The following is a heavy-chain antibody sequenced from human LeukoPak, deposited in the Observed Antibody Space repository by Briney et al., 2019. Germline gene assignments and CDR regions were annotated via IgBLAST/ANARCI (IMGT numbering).Heavy chain of an antibody. CDR1: DGSISSSSHY. CDR3: ARRHYYGSERENAFDI. D-gene: IGHD3-10*01. CDR2: IYYSGST. V-gene: IGHV4-39*07. Sequence: PSETLSLTCTVSDGSISSSSHYWGWIRQPPGKGLEWIGSIYYSGSTYYSPSLKSRVTISVDTSKNQFSLKLSSVTAADTAVYYCARRHYYGSERENAFDIWGQGTMVTVSS. J-gene: IGHJ3*02.